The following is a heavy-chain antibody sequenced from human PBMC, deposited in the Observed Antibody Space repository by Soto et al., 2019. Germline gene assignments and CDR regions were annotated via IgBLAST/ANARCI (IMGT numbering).Heavy chain of an antibody. V-gene: IGHV1-18*01. CDR1: GYTFTSYG. D-gene: IGHD3-10*01. Sequence: GASVKVSCKASGYTFTSYGISWVRQAPGQGLEWMGWISAYNGNTNYAQKLQGRVTMTTDTSTSTAYMELRSLRSDDTAVYYCARDRGTLVPGSSRPGGYGSGSSDYWGQGTLVTVSS. J-gene: IGHJ4*02. CDR3: ARDRGTLVPGSSRPGGYGSGSSDY. CDR2: ISAYNGNT.